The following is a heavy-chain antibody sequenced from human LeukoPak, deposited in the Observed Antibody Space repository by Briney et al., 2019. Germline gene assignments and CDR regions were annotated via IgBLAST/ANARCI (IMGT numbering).Heavy chain of an antibody. Sequence: GGSLRLSCAASGFTFSSYSMNWVRQAPGKGLEWVSSISSSSSYIYYADSVKGRFIISRDNAKNSLYLQMNSLRADDTAVYYCARGSRVPWFDPWGQGTLVTVSS. CDR2: ISSSSSYI. CDR1: GFTFSSYS. V-gene: IGHV3-21*01. D-gene: IGHD3-10*01. CDR3: ARGSRVPWFDP. J-gene: IGHJ5*02.